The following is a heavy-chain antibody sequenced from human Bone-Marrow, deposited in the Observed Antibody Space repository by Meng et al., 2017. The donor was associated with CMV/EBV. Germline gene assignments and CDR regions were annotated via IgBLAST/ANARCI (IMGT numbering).Heavy chain of an antibody. CDR1: GYRFTNYW. D-gene: IGHD5-12*01. V-gene: IGHV5-51*01. CDR2: IYPGDSDT. J-gene: IGHJ4*02. Sequence: KVSCKASGYRFTNYWIGWVRQMPGKGLECMGIIYPGDSDTRYSPSFQGQVTISADKSISTAYLQWSSLKASDTAMYYCARINRYSGYDLGDDWGQGTLVTVSS. CDR3: ARINRYSGYDLGDD.